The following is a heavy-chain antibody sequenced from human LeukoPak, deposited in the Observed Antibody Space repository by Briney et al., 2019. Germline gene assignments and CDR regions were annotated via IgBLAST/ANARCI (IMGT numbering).Heavy chain of an antibody. CDR3: ARDRGYYYDSSEDFDY. Sequence: SETLSLTCTVSGYSISSGYYWGWIRQPPGKGLEWIGSIYHSGSTYYNPSLKSRVTISVDTSKNQFSLKLSSVTAADTAVYYCARDRGYYYDSSEDFDYWGQGTLVTVSS. CDR2: IYHSGST. V-gene: IGHV4-38-2*02. J-gene: IGHJ4*02. CDR1: GYSISSGYY. D-gene: IGHD3-22*01.